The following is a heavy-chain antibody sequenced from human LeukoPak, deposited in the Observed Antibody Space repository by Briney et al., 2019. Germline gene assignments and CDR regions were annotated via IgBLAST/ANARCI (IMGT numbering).Heavy chain of an antibody. J-gene: IGHJ4*02. CDR1: GFTFSSHL. CDR2: ISWNSGSI. Sequence: GGSLRLSCAASGFTFSSHLMHWVRQAPGKGLEWVSGISWNSGSIGYADSVKGRFTISRDNAKNSLYLQMNSLRAEDTALYYCAKGTTDYRYYFDYWGQGTLVTVSS. D-gene: IGHD4-11*01. V-gene: IGHV3-9*01. CDR3: AKGTTDYRYYFDY.